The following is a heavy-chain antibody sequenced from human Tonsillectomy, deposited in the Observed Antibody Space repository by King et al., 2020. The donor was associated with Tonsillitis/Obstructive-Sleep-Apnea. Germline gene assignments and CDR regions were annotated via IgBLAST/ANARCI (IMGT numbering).Heavy chain of an antibody. CDR2: IIPIFGTA. V-gene: IGHV1-69*01. J-gene: IGHJ6*03. CDR3: ASSPRFPNYYYYMDV. CDR1: GGTFSSYA. Sequence: VQLVQSGAEVKKPGSSVKVSCKASGGTFSSYAISWVRQAPGQGLEWMGGIIPIFGTANYAQEFQGRVTITADESTSTAYMELSSLRSEDTAVYYCASSPRFPNYYYYMDVWGKGTTVTVSS.